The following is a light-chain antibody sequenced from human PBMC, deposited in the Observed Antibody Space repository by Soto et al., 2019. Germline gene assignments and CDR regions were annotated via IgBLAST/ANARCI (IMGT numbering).Light chain of an antibody. Sequence: DIQVTQSPSTLSASVGDSVTISCRASQIISNWLAWYQQKPGKAPKLLIYKASTLESGVPSRFSASGSGPDFTLTISSLQPDDFATYYYQPYNTFLLTFGPGTRVDIK. V-gene: IGKV1-5*03. CDR2: KAS. CDR1: QIISNW. CDR3: QPYNTFLLT. J-gene: IGKJ3*01.